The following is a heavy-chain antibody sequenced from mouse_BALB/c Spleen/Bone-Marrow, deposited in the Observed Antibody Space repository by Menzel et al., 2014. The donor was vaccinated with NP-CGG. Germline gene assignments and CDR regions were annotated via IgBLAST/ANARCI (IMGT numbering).Heavy chain of an antibody. V-gene: IGHV1S135*01. D-gene: IGHD1-1*01. J-gene: IGHJ1*01. CDR2: IDPFNGGT. CDR3: AREGIYYYGSGYFDV. Sequence: EVQLVESGPELMKPGASVKISCKASGYSFSSYYMHWVKQSHGKSLEWIGYIDPFNGGTSYNQKFKGKATLTVDKSSSTAYMHLSSLTSEDSAVYYCAREGIYYYGSGYFDVRAAATTVTVTS. CDR1: GYSFSSYY.